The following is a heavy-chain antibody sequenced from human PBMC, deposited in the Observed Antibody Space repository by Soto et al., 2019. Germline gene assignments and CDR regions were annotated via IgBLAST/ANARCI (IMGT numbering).Heavy chain of an antibody. CDR2: INAGNGNT. V-gene: IGHV1-3*01. D-gene: IGHD2-15*01. CDR1: GYTFTSYA. Sequence: QVQLVQSGAEVKKPGASVKVSCKASGYTFTSYAMHWVRQAPGQRLEWMGWINAGNGNTKYSQEFQGRVTITRDTTASTAYLELSRRRTEDTAVYYCARGTVVGFDPGGQGTLVTVSS. CDR3: ARGTVVGFDP. J-gene: IGHJ5*02.